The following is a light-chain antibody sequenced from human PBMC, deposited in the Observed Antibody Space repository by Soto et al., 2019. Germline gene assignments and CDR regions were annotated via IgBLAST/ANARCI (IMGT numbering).Light chain of an antibody. V-gene: IGKV1-5*01. CDR2: DAS. CDR1: QSLNNR. CDR3: HQYKTYST. Sequence: DIQLTQSPSTLSASVGDRVTITCRASQSLNNRLDWYQQKPGKTPKLLIYDASTLEIGVTSRFSGTGSETEFTLTITDLQADDPSTYLCHQYKTYSTFGQGTKVEIK. J-gene: IGKJ1*01.